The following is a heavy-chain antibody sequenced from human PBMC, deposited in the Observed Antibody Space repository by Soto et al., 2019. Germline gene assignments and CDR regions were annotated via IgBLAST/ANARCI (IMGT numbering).Heavy chain of an antibody. Sequence: LSLTCTVSGGSISSYYWSWIRQPPGKGLEWIGYIYYSGSTNYNPSLKSRVTISVDTSKNQFSLKLSSVTAADTAVYYCARAIEVTTLDYWGQGTLVTVS. CDR3: ARAIEVTTLDY. J-gene: IGHJ4*02. V-gene: IGHV4-59*01. CDR1: GGSISSYY. CDR2: IYYSGST. D-gene: IGHD4-17*01.